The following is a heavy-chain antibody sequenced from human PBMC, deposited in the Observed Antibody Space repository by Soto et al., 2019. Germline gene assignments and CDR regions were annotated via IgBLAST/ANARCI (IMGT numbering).Heavy chain of an antibody. V-gene: IGHV1-8*01. Sequence: QVQLVQSGAEVKKPGASAKVSCKASGYTFNSYDINWVRQATGQGLERMGWMNPNSGNTGYAQKWQGRVTMAMNTSIYTAYMELSSLRSEDTAMYYCARGLYSSSGYRVSTVTTIHDCWGQGTLVTVSS. CDR1: GYTFNSYD. CDR2: MNPNSGNT. J-gene: IGHJ4*02. D-gene: IGHD6-13*01. CDR3: ARGLYSSSGYRVSTVTTIHDC.